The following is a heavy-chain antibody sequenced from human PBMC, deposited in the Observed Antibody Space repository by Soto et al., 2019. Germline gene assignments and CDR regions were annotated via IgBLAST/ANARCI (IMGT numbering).Heavy chain of an antibody. CDR2: ISGSGAGT. CDR3: AKGPTVFGAVISFDYYYGMYV. V-gene: IGHV3-23*01. CDR1: GFTFSTSA. D-gene: IGHD3-3*01. Sequence: GGSLRLSCTASGFTFSTSAMSWVRQAPGRGLEWVSGISGSGAGTYYADSVKGRFTISRDNSKNTLYLQMSGLRAEDAAVYYCAKGPTVFGAVISFDYYYGMYVWGQGTPVTVS. J-gene: IGHJ6*02.